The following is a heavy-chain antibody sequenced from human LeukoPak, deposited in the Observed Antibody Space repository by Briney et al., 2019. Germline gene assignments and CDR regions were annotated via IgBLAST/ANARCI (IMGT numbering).Heavy chain of an antibody. J-gene: IGHJ3*02. D-gene: IGHD3-22*01. V-gene: IGHV3-23*01. CDR3: AKHYDSSGYDAFDI. CDR2: ISGSGGST. Sequence: PGGSLRLSCAASGFTFSSYAMSWVRQAPGKGLEWVSTISGSGGSTYYADSVKGRFTISRDNSKNTLYLQMNSLRAEDTAIYYCAKHYDSSGYDAFDIWGQGTMVTVSA. CDR1: GFTFSSYA.